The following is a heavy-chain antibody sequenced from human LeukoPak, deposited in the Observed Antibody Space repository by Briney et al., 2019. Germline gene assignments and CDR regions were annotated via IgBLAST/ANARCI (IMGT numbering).Heavy chain of an antibody. Sequence: SETLSLTCTVYGGAISSGTFYWSWIRQPAGEGLEWIGRIYTSGSADYNPSLKSRVNISIDTSKNQFSLKLGSVTAADTAVYYCARGNWNYGHWFDPWGQGTLVTVSS. V-gene: IGHV4-61*02. CDR3: ARGNWNYGHWFDP. CDR2: IYTSGSA. CDR1: GGAISSGTFY. D-gene: IGHD1-7*01. J-gene: IGHJ5*02.